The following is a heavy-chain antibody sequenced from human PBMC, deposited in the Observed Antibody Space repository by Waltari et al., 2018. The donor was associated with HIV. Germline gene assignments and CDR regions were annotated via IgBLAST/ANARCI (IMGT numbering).Heavy chain of an antibody. Sequence: EVHLAEFGGGLVMPGGSLRISCVLSGLTGSTSTLTWVRQAPGKERKGVASMGGNEISRHYADSVRDRFIIARDDSQNTLSLQMDSLTTNDTAVYYCAKEASVSAGPLDSWGQGIVVIVSS. CDR3: AKEASVSAGPLDS. CDR2: MGGNEISR. V-gene: IGHV3-23*04. J-gene: IGHJ4*02. D-gene: IGHD6-19*01. CDR1: GLTGSTST.